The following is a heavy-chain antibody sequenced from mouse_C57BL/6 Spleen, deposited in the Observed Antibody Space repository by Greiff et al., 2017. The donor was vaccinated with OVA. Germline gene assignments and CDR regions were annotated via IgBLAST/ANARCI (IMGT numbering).Heavy chain of an antibody. J-gene: IGHJ3*01. CDR2: IDPEDGET. CDR3: ARPHGSSFSWFAY. V-gene: IGHV14-2*01. CDR1: GFNIKDYY. Sequence: EVQLQQSGAELVKPGASVKLSCTASGFNIKDYYMHWVKQRTEQGLEWIGRIDPEDGETKYAPKFQGKTTITADTSSNTAYLQRSSLTYEDTAVYYGARPHGSSFSWFAYWGQGTLVTVSA. D-gene: IGHD1-1*01.